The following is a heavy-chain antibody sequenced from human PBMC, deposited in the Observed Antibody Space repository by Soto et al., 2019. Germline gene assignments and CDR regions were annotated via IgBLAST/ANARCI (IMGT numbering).Heavy chain of an antibody. V-gene: IGHV1-18*01. CDR3: ARDVSGWSYYYYYYGMDV. D-gene: IGHD6-19*01. Sequence: WASVKVSCKASGYTFTSYGISWVRQAPGQGLEWMGWISAYNGNTNYAQKLQGRVTMTTDTSTSTAYMELRSLRSDDTAVYYCARDVSGWSYYYYYYGMDVWGQGTTVTVSS. CDR1: GYTFTSYG. J-gene: IGHJ6*02. CDR2: ISAYNGNT.